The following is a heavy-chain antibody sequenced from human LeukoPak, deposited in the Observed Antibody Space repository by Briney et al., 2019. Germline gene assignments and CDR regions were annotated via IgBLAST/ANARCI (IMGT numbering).Heavy chain of an antibody. CDR3: ARSLSVVPI. Sequence: GGSLRLSCAASGFTFSSYSMNWVRQAPGKGLEWASSISSSSSYIYYAVSVKGRFTISRDNAKNSLYLQMNSLRAEDTAVYYCARSLSVVPIWGQGTMVTVSS. CDR1: GFTFSSYS. CDR2: ISSSSSYI. J-gene: IGHJ3*02. D-gene: IGHD2-15*01. V-gene: IGHV3-21*01.